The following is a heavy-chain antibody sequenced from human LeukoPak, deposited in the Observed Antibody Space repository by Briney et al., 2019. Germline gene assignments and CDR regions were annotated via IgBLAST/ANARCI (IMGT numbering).Heavy chain of an antibody. CDR1: GGTFSSYA. J-gene: IGHJ4*02. CDR2: IIPILGIA. V-gene: IGHV1-69*04. CDR3: ARDHNRARGKENDY. D-gene: IGHD4-23*01. Sequence: GSSVKVSCKASGGTFSSYAISWVRQAPGQGLEWMGRIIPILGIANYAQKFQGRVTITADKSTSTAHMELSSLRSEDTAVYYCARDHNRARGKENDYWGQGTLVTVSS.